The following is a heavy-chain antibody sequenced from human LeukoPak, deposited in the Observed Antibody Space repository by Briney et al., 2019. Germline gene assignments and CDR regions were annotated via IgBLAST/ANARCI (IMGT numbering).Heavy chain of an antibody. D-gene: IGHD4-11*01. CDR3: ARVTSVALYYYYYGMDV. Sequence: PPETLSLTCAVYGGSFSGYYWSWIRQPPGKGLEWIGEINHSGSTNYNPSLKSRVTISVDTSKNQFSLKLSSVTAADTAVYYCARVTSVALYYYYYGMDVWGQGTTVTVSS. J-gene: IGHJ6*02. V-gene: IGHV4-34*01. CDR2: INHSGST. CDR1: GGSFSGYY.